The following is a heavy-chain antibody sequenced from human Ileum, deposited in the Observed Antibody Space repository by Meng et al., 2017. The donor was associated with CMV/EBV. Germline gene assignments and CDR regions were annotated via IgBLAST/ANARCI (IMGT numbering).Heavy chain of an antibody. Sequence: QVRCAGLAGSSVHPGSSLRVSGSDSGFTCSSYARHWVRQAPGKGLEWVAVISYDGSNKYYADSVKVRFTISRDNSKNTLYLQMNSLRAEDTAVYYCARGDVDTAMAQGYWGQGTLVTVSS. CDR3: ARGDVDTAMAQGY. CDR2: ISYDGSNK. V-gene: IGHV3-30-3*01. CDR1: GFTCSSYA. J-gene: IGHJ4*02. D-gene: IGHD5-18*01.